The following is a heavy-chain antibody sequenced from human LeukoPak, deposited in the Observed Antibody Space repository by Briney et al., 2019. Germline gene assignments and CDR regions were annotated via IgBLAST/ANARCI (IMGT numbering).Heavy chain of an antibody. CDR1: GFSFSSYGIN. Sequence: PGGSLRLSCAASGFSFSSYGINWVRQARGKGLEWIGNIYYTGSTYYNPSLKSRVSISEHTSKNQFSLKLSSVTAADTAVYYCTSTLRWRRGFGASPAGHDYWGQGTLVTVSS. J-gene: IGHJ4*02. D-gene: IGHD4-23*01. V-gene: IGHV4-39*01. CDR2: IYYTGST. CDR3: TSTLRWRRGFGASPAGHDY.